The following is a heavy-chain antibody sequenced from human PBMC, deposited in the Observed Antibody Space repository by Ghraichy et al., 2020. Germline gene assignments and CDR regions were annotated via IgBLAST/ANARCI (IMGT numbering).Heavy chain of an antibody. Sequence: SETLSLTCTVSGGSISSYYWSWIRQPPGKGLEWIGYIYYSGSTNYNPSLKSRVTISVDTSKNQFSLKLSSVTAADTAVYYCARVPHRYWFDPWGQGTLVTVSS. V-gene: IGHV4-59*01. CDR2: IYYSGST. J-gene: IGHJ5*02. CDR1: GGSISSYY. CDR3: ARVPHRYWFDP.